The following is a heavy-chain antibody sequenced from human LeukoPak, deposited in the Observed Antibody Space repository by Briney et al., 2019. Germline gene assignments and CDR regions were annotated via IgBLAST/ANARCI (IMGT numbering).Heavy chain of an antibody. CDR2: FYCGGDT. CDR3: ARALMGYRTYFVY. CDR1: GFTVSSNY. D-gene: IGHD6-13*01. Sequence: GGSLRLSCAASGFTVSSNYMSWVRQAPGKGLEWVSLFYCGGDTNYADSVQGRFTISRDNSKNTLYPQMNSLRAEDTAVYFCARALMGYRTYFVYGGGGTLVTLSS. J-gene: IGHJ4*02. V-gene: IGHV3-53*01.